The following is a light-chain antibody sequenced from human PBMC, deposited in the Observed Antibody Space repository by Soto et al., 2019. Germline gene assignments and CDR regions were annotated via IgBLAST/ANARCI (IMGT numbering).Light chain of an antibody. V-gene: IGLV3-1*01. CDR2: QDN. Sequence: SYELTQPPSVSVSPGQTASITCSGDKLGDKYACWYQQKPGQSPVLVIYQDNKRPSGIPERFSGSNSGNTATLTISGTQAMDEADYYCQAWDSTTAVFGTGTK. CDR1: KLGDKY. J-gene: IGLJ1*01. CDR3: QAWDSTTAV.